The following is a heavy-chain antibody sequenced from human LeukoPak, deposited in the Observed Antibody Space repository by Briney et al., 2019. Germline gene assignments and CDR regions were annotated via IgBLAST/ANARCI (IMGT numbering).Heavy chain of an antibody. Sequence: ASVKVSCKASGYTFTSYDINWVRQATGQGLEWMGWMNPNSGNTGYAQKFQGRVTMTRNTSISTAYMELSSLRSEDTAVYYCARDFGIAAASPRWFDPWGQGTLVTVSS. CDR1: GYTFTSYD. V-gene: IGHV1-8*01. CDR2: MNPNSGNT. J-gene: IGHJ5*02. D-gene: IGHD6-13*01. CDR3: ARDFGIAAASPRWFDP.